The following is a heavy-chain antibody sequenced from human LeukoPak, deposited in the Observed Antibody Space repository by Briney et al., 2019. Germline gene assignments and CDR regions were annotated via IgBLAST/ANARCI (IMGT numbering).Heavy chain of an antibody. D-gene: IGHD1-26*01. Sequence: SETLSLTCTVSGGSISRYYCSWLRQPPGKGLEWIGYIYYSGSTNYNPSLKSRVTISVDTSKNQFSLKLSSVTAADTAVYYCARTSWSYHAEYFQHRGQGTLVTVSS. CDR2: IYYSGST. V-gene: IGHV4-59*01. CDR3: ARTSWSYHAEYFQH. CDR1: GGSISRYY. J-gene: IGHJ1*01.